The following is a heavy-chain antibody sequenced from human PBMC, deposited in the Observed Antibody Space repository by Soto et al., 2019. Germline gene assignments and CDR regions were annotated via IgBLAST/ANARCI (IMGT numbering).Heavy chain of an antibody. CDR3: ARGDCSSTSCPDY. J-gene: IGHJ4*02. V-gene: IGHV3-7*01. CDR1: GFTFSSYW. Sequence: EVQLVESGGGLVQPGGSLRLSCAASGFTFSSYWMSWVRQAPGKGLEWVANIKQDGSEKYYVDSVKGRFTISRDNAKNSLYLQMNSLRAEDTAVYYCARGDCSSTSCPDYRGQGTLVTVSS. CDR2: IKQDGSEK. D-gene: IGHD2-2*01.